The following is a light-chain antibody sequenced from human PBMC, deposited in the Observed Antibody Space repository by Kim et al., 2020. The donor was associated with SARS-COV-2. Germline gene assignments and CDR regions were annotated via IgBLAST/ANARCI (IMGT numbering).Light chain of an antibody. Sequence: EMVMTQSPDTLSVSPGERATLSCRASQSVRSDLAWYQQKPGQAPRLLIYGASTRATGFPARFSGSGSGTEFTLTISSLQSEDFAVFYCQQYNNWPYTFGQGTKLEI. V-gene: IGKV3-15*01. CDR1: QSVRSD. J-gene: IGKJ2*01. CDR2: GAS. CDR3: QQYNNWPYT.